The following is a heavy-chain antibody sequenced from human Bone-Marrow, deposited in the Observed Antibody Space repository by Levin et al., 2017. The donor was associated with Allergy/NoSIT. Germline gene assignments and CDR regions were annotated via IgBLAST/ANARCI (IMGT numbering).Heavy chain of an antibody. CDR2: ISGSGGST. CDR1: GFTFSSYA. Sequence: SCAASGFTFSSYAMSWVRQAPGKGLEWVSAISGSGGSTYYADSVKGRFTISRDNSKNTLYLQMNSLRAEDTAVYYCARSETYGYDDYWGQGTLVTVSS. J-gene: IGHJ4*02. D-gene: IGHD5-18*01. V-gene: IGHV3-23*01. CDR3: ARSETYGYDDY.